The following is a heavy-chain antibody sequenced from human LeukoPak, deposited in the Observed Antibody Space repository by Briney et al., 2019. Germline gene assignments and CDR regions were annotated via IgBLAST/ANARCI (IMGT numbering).Heavy chain of an antibody. CDR2: IRSKANSYAT. V-gene: IGHV3-73*01. D-gene: IGHD4-17*01. Sequence: GGSLRLSCAASGFTFSGSAMHWVRQASGKGLEWVGRIRSKANSYATAYAASVKGRFTISRDDSKNTAYLQMNSLKTEDTAVYYCTRRATTVTTNDYWGQGTLVTFSS. CDR1: GFTFSGSA. J-gene: IGHJ4*02. CDR3: TRRATTVTTNDY.